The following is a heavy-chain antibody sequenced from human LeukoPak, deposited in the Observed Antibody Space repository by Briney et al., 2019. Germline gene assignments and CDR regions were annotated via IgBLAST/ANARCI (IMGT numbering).Heavy chain of an antibody. V-gene: IGHV1-2*02. D-gene: IGHD6-13*01. CDR2: INPNSGGS. Sequence: GASVKVSCKTSGYTFNAYYMHWVRQAPGQGLEWMGWINPNSGGSNYAQNFQGRVTMTRDTSISTAYMELSRLRSDDTALYYCARIGISARGTNFHHWGQGTLVTVSS. J-gene: IGHJ1*01. CDR1: GYTFNAYY. CDR3: ARIGISARGTNFHH.